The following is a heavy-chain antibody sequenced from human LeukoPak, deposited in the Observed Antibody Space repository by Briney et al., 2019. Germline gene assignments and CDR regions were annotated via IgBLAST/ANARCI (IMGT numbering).Heavy chain of an antibody. CDR1: GGSVSSYY. Sequence: SETLSLTCTVSGGSVSSYYWSWIRQPPGKGLEWIGYIYYSGSTNYNPSLKSRVTISVDTSKNQFSLKLSSVTAADTAVYYCARGRVGSSWVNFDYWGQGTLVTVSS. D-gene: IGHD6-13*01. CDR2: IYYSGST. J-gene: IGHJ4*02. V-gene: IGHV4-59*02. CDR3: ARGRVGSSWVNFDY.